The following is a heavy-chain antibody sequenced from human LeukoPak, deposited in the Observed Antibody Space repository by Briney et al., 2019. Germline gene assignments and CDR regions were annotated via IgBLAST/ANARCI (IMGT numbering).Heavy chain of an antibody. J-gene: IGHJ4*02. Sequence: SVKVSCKASGGTFSSYAISWVRQAPGQGLEWMGGIIPIFGTANCAQKFQGRVTITADESTSTAYMELSSLRSEDTAVYYCARDRTPQYYYDSSGFDYWGQGTLVTVSS. CDR1: GGTFSSYA. CDR2: IIPIFGTA. CDR3: ARDRTPQYYYDSSGFDY. D-gene: IGHD3-22*01. V-gene: IGHV1-69*13.